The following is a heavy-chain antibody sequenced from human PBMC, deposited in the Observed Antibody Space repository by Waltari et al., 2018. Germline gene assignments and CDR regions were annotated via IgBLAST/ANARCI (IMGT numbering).Heavy chain of an antibody. V-gene: IGHV3-21*02. CDR1: GFTFRVFY. J-gene: IGHJ4*02. Sequence: EVQLVESGGGLVKPGGSLRLSCAASGFTFRVFYMNWVRQASGGGLEWVASISASSTYIHYADSVKGRFTVSRDNAKMSLTLQMDNLRTEDTGVYFCARDGLGDYGSGSYYQFYWGQGVQVSVSS. D-gene: IGHD3-10*01. CDR2: ISASSTYI. CDR3: ARDGLGDYGSGSYYQFY.